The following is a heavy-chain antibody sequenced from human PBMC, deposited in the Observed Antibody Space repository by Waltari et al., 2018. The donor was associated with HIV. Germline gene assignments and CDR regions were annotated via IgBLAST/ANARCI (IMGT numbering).Heavy chain of an antibody. D-gene: IGHD6-13*01. J-gene: IGHJ4*02. CDR3: ARKYSSSWGAPFDY. CDR2: ICYGGGKK. CDR1: GLPPTCCG. V-gene: IGHV3-33*01. Sequence: VHPVGSGGRAAQPGSSLPLPRAASGLPPTCCGLPWVRQAPGKGLAWVTVICYGGGKKYYADSVKGRFTISRDNSKNTLYLQMNSLRIEDTAVYYCARKYSSSWGAPFDYWGQGTLVTVSS.